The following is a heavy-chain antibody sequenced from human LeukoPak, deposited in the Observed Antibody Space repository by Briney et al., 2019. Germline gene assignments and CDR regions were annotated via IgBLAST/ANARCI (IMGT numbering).Heavy chain of an antibody. CDR3: ARDRSGSYWDNWFDP. Sequence: GGSLRLSCAASGFTFSSYSMNWVRQAPGKGLEWVSYISSSSSTIYYADSVKGRFTISRDNAKNSLYLRMNSLRAEDTAVYYCARDRSGSYWDNWFDPWGQGTLVTVSS. CDR1: GFTFSSYS. D-gene: IGHD1-26*01. V-gene: IGHV3-48*01. CDR2: ISSSSSTI. J-gene: IGHJ5*02.